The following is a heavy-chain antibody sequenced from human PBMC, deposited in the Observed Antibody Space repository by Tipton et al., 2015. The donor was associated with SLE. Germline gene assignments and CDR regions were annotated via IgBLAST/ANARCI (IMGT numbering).Heavy chain of an antibody. CDR3: ARTKSGDYGFDY. D-gene: IGHD4-17*01. CDR2: INTNTGSP. CDR1: GYTLTHYA. J-gene: IGHJ4*02. Sequence: QSGAEVKKPGASVKASCKASGYTLTHYAMNWVRQAPGQGLEWMGWINTNTGSPRYAQDFTGRFVFSLDASVNTAYLQINSLKAEDAAVYYCARTKSGDYGFDYWGQGTLVTVSS. V-gene: IGHV7-4-1*02.